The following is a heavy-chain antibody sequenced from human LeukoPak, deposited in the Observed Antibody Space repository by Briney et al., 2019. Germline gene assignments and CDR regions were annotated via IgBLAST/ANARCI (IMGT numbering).Heavy chain of an antibody. D-gene: IGHD1-26*01. CDR1: GFTFSSYR. J-gene: IGHJ4*02. CDR2: INSDGSST. CDR3: ARGEVGAAPLDY. Sequence: GGPLRLSCAASGFTFSSYRMHWAPQAPGRGRVGVSRINSDGSSTSYADSVKGRFTISRDNAKNTLYLQMNSLRAEDAAVYYCARGEVGAAPLDYWGQGTLVTVSS. V-gene: IGHV3-74*01.